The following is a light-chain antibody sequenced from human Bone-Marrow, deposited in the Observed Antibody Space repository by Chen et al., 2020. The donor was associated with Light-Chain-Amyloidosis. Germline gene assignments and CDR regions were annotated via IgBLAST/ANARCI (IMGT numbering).Light chain of an antibody. Sequence: QSALTQPPSVSGSPGQSVTIPCPGSSSDVGSYNLVSWFQQPPGAAPKLIIFEVSDRPSDVPDRFSGSKSGNTASLTISGLQAEDEADYYCSSYTTSSTYVFGTGTKVTVL. CDR3: SSYTTSSTYV. CDR2: EVS. J-gene: IGLJ1*01. CDR1: SSDVGSYNL. V-gene: IGLV2-18*02.